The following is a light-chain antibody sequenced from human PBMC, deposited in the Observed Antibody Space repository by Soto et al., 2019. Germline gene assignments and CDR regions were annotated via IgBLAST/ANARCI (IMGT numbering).Light chain of an antibody. CDR3: NSYSSSTSLPYV. CDR1: TNDVGGYNY. V-gene: IGLV2-14*01. CDR2: EVS. Sequence: QSVLTQPASVSGSPGQSITISCTGTTNDVGGYNYVSWYQQHPGKAPKLLIFEVSSRPSGVSNRFSGSKSGNTASLTISALQAEDEADYFCNSYSSSTSLPYVFGPGTRSPS. J-gene: IGLJ1*01.